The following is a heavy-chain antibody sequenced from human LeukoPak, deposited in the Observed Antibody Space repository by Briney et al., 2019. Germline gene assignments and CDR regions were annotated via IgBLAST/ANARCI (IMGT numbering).Heavy chain of an antibody. CDR1: GYTLTELS. Sequence: ASVEVSCKVSGYTLTELSMHWVRQAPGKGLEWMGGFDPEDGETIYAQKFQGRVTMTEDTSTDTAYMELSSLRSEDTAVYYCATAARLVIISPFDYWGQGTLVTVSS. J-gene: IGHJ4*02. CDR2: FDPEDGET. D-gene: IGHD3-9*01. V-gene: IGHV1-24*01. CDR3: ATAARLVIISPFDY.